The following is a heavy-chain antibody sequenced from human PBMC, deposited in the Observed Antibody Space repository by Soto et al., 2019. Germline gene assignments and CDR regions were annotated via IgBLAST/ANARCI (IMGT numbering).Heavy chain of an antibody. Sequence: QPGGSMRLSCAASGFTFGGYWMSWVRQAPGKGLEWVANIHQEGTEKYYVDSVKGRFTISRDNAKDSLYLQMNRLRADDTAVYYCALIAARTLYNGLDVWGQGTTVTVSS. J-gene: IGHJ6*02. CDR1: GFTFGGYW. V-gene: IGHV3-7*01. D-gene: IGHD2-15*01. CDR3: ALIAARTLYNGLDV. CDR2: IHQEGTEK.